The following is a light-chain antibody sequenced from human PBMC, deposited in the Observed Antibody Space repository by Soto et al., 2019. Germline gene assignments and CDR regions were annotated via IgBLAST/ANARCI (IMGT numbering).Light chain of an antibody. V-gene: IGLV2-14*03. Sequence: QSGLTQPASVPGSPGQSIAISCTGTSSDVGAYNYVSWYQQHPGKAPKLLIRDVRHRPPGVSNRFSGSKSGNTASLTISGLQAEDEADYYCSSYTSSSSVVFGGGTKLTVL. J-gene: IGLJ2*01. CDR2: DVR. CDR3: SSYTSSSSVV. CDR1: SSDVGAYNY.